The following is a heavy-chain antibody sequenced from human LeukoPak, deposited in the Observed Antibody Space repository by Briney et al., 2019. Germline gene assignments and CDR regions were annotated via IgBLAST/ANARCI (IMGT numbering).Heavy chain of an antibody. Sequence: GGSLRLSCAASGFTFSSYAMRWVRQAPGKGLEWVSAISGSGGSTYYADSVKGRFTISRDNSKNTLYLQMNSLRAEDTAVYYCAKDGRKPTYYYYGMDVWGQGTTVTVSS. CDR2: ISGSGGST. V-gene: IGHV3-23*01. D-gene: IGHD1-26*01. J-gene: IGHJ6*02. CDR3: AKDGRKPTYYYYGMDV. CDR1: GFTFSSYA.